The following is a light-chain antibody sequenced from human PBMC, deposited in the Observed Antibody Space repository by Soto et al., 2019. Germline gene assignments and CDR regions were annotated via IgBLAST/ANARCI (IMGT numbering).Light chain of an antibody. CDR1: QSISSN. CDR3: QQYNTWSSIT. J-gene: IGKJ5*01. CDR2: GTS. Sequence: EIVMTQSPATLYVPPEERVTLSCRASQSISSNLACYQQKPGQAPSLLMYGTSTRATGIAARFSGSVSGTEFTLTISSLQSEDFAVYYCQQYNTWSSITFGQGTRLEIK. V-gene: IGKV3-15*01.